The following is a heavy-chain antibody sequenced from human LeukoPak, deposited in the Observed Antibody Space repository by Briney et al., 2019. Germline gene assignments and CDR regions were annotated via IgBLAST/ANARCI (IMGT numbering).Heavy chain of an antibody. J-gene: IGHJ4*02. CDR1: GFTFSSYG. D-gene: IGHD6-19*01. Sequence: GGSLRLSCAASGFTFSSYGMHWVRRAPGKGLEWVAFIRYDGSNKYYADSVKGRFTISRDNSKNTLYLQMNSLRAEDTAVYYCAKDRKGGWYYFDYWGQGTLVTVSS. CDR3: AKDRKGGWYYFDY. V-gene: IGHV3-30*02. CDR2: IRYDGSNK.